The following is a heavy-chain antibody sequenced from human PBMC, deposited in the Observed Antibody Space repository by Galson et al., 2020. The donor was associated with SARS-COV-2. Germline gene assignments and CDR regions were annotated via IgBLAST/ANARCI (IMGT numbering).Heavy chain of an antibody. D-gene: IGHD1-26*01. J-gene: IGHJ4*02. V-gene: IGHV1-2*02. CDR3: ARGGDTGSQDY. CDR2: INPKSGAT. CDR1: GYTFTDYH. Sequence: ASVKVFCMASGYTFTDYHLHWVRQAPGQGLEFMAWINPKSGATTYAQKFQGRVTMTRDTSISTAYMELYRLTSDDTAVYYCARGGDTGSQDYWGQGTLVTVSS.